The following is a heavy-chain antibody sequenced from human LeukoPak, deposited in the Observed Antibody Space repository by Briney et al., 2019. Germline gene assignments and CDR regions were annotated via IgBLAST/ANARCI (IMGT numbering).Heavy chain of an antibody. Sequence: SETLSLTCAVYGGSFSGYYWSWIRQPPGKGLEWIGEVNHSGSTNYNPSLKSRVTISVDTSKNQFSLKLSSVTAADTAVYYCARVRYGGNSDYWGQGTLVTVSS. CDR1: GGSFSGYY. CDR3: ARVRYGGNSDY. CDR2: VNHSGST. V-gene: IGHV4-34*01. D-gene: IGHD4-23*01. J-gene: IGHJ4*02.